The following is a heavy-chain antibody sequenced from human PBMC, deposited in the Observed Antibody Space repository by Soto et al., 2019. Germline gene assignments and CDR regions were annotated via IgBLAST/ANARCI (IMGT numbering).Heavy chain of an antibody. CDR1: GGSFSKFA. V-gene: IGHV1-69*13. D-gene: IGHD2-21*02. CDR3: ARDDATHCGDDCYRYFYYGMDV. CDR2: IIPTLGTT. J-gene: IGHJ6*02. Sequence: ASVKVSCKASGGSFSKFAINWVRQAPGQGLERMGGIIPTLGTTDYAHKFQGRVTITADEATRTAYMELSGLRSEDTAVYYCARDDATHCGDDCYRYFYYGMDVWGQGTTVTVS.